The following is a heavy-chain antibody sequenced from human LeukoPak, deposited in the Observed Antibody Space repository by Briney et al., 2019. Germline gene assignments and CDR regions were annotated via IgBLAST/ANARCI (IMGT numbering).Heavy chain of an antibody. CDR1: GFTFSSYW. Sequence: GGSLRLSCAASGFTFSSYWMHWVRQAPGKGLVWVSRINSDESNTTYADSVKGRFTISRDNAKNTLYLQMNSLRAEDTAVYSCTRAWRYGMDVWGQGTTVTVSS. CDR2: INSDESNT. D-gene: IGHD5-12*01. CDR3: TRAWRYGMDV. V-gene: IGHV3-74*01. J-gene: IGHJ6*02.